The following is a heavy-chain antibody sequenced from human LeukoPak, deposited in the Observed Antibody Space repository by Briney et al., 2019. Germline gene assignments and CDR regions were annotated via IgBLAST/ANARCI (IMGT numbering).Heavy chain of an antibody. J-gene: IGHJ4*02. CDR3: ARDFASPVDTAMVTMNFDY. CDR2: ISYDGSNK. V-gene: IGHV3-30*03. Sequence: GGSLRLSCAASGFTFSSYGMHWVRQAPGKGLEWVAVISYDGSNKYYADSVKGRFTISRDNSKNTLYLQMNSLRAEDTAVYYCARDFASPVDTAMVTMNFDYWGQGTLVTVSS. CDR1: GFTFSSYG. D-gene: IGHD5-18*01.